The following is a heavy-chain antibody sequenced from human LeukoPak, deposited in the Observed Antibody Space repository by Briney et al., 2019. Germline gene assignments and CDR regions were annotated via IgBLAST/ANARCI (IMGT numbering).Heavy chain of an antibody. CDR2: ISGNGCGT. D-gene: IGHD1-26*01. V-gene: IGHV3-43*02. CDR3: PGAPSSGSLFDS. Sequence: PGGSLTLSCAASGFIFEDYSMHWLRQIPGKGLEWVALISGNGCGTFYPDSVKGRSTVSSDNNSNSLYLQINSMLPDDTTFYYCPGAPSSGSLFDSWGQESWSPSP. J-gene: IGHJ4*01. CDR1: GFIFEDYS.